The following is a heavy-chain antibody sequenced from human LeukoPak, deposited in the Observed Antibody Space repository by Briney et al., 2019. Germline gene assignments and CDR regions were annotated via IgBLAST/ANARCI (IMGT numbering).Heavy chain of an antibody. CDR2: IKSKTDGGTT. Sequence: GGSLRLSCAASGFTFNTYSMNWVRQAPGKGLEWVGRIKSKTDGGTTDYAAPVKGRFTISRDDSKNTLYLQMNSLKTEDTAVYYCTTEVVTAIGFDYWGQGTLVTVSS. D-gene: IGHD2-21*02. CDR3: TTEVVTAIGFDY. J-gene: IGHJ4*02. V-gene: IGHV3-15*01. CDR1: GFTFNTYS.